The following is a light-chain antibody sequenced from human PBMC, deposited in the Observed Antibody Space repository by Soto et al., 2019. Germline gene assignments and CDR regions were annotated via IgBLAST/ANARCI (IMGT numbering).Light chain of an antibody. V-gene: IGKV3-20*01. CDR1: QSVSSSY. CDR2: GAS. J-gene: IGKJ4*01. CDR3: PDT. Sequence: EIVLTQSPGTLSLSPGERATLSCRASQSVSSSYLAWYQQKPGQAPRLLIYGASSRATGIPDRFSGSGSGTDFTLTISRLEPDDFAVYYCPDTFGGGTKVEIK.